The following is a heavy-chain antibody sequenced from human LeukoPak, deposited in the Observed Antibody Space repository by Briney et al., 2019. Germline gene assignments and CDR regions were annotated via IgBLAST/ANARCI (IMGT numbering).Heavy chain of an antibody. CDR1: GFTFSSYA. V-gene: IGHV3-30-3*01. CDR3: ARDRDDILTGPDY. CDR2: ISYDGSNK. D-gene: IGHD3-9*01. J-gene: IGHJ4*02. Sequence: PGGSLRLSCAASGFTFSSYAMHWVRQAPGKGLEWVAVISYDGSNKYYADSVKGRFTISRDNSKNTLYLQMNSLRAEDTAVYYCARDRDDILTGPDYWGQGTLVTVSS.